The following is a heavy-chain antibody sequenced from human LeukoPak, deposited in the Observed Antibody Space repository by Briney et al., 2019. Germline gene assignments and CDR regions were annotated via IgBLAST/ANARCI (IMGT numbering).Heavy chain of an antibody. CDR2: IYYSGGA. CDR1: GGSISSYY. Sequence: SETLSLTCTVPGGSISSYYGSWIRQPPGKGLEWIGYIYYSGGANYNASLKSRVTISVDTSKNQFSLGLSSVTAADTAVYYCARGPTRYYFDCWGQGTLVTVSS. CDR3: ARGPTRYYFDC. V-gene: IGHV4-59*01. J-gene: IGHJ4*02. D-gene: IGHD4-17*01.